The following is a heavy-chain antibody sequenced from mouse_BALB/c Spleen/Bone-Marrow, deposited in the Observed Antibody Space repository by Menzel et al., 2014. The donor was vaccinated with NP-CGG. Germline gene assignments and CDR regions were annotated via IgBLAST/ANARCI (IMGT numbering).Heavy chain of an antibody. CDR3: AREDILYAMDY. V-gene: IGHV1S81*02. J-gene: IGHJ4*01. Sequence: QVQLQQSGAELVKPGASVKLSCKASGYTFTSYWMHWVKQRPGQGLEWIGEINPSNGRTNYNEKFKSKATLTVDKPSSTAYMQLSSLTSEDSAVYYCAREDILYAMDYWGQGTSVTVSS. CDR1: GYTFTSYW. CDR2: INPSNGRT.